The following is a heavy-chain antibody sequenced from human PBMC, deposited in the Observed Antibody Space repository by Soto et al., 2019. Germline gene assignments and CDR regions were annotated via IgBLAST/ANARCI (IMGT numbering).Heavy chain of an antibody. CDR1: GYSFTSYW. CDR2: IYPGDSDT. V-gene: IGHV5-51*01. D-gene: IGHD6-13*01. Sequence: GESLKISCKGSGYSFTSYWIGWVRQMPGKGLEWMGIIYPGDSDTRYSPSFQGQVTISADKSISTAYLQWSSLEASDTAMYYCARLTGYSSSYNWFDPWGQGTLVTVSS. J-gene: IGHJ5*02. CDR3: ARLTGYSSSYNWFDP.